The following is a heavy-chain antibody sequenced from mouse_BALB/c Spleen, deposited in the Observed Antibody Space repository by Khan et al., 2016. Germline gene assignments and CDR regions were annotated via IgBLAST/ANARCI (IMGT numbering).Heavy chain of an antibody. CDR3: ARDHYDSSYFDY. J-gene: IGHJ2*01. D-gene: IGHD1-1*01. CDR2: ISYSGST. Sequence: EVQLQESGPGLVKPSQSLSLTCTVTGYSITSDYAWNWIRQFPGNKLEWMGYISYSGSTSYNPSLKSRISITRDTSKNQFFLQLNSVTTEDTVTYYCARDHYDSSYFDYWGQGTAHAVSS. V-gene: IGHV3-2*02. CDR1: GYSITSDYA.